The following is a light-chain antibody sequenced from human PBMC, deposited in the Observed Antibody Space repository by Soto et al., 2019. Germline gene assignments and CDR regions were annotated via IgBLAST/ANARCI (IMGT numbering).Light chain of an antibody. CDR3: GSYTSGTTHVV. CDR1: SSDVGGYNY. V-gene: IGLV2-14*03. J-gene: IGLJ2*01. CDR2: DVT. Sequence: QSVLTQPASVSGSPGQSITISCTGTSSDVGGYNYVSWYQQHPDKAPKLMIYDVTNRPSGVSDRFSGSKSGNTASLTISGLQAEDEADYYCGSYTSGTTHVVFGGGTKLTVL.